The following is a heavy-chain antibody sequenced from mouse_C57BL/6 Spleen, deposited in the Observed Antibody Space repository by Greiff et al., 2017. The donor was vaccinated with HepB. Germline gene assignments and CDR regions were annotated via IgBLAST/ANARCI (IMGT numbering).Heavy chain of an antibody. CDR1: GYTFTSYW. CDR3: ARGDRDY. J-gene: IGHJ2*01. V-gene: IGHV1-69*01. D-gene: IGHD2-14*01. CDR2: IDPSDSYT. Sequence: QVQLQQPGAELVMPGASVKLSCKASGYTFTSYWMHWVKQRPGQGLEWIGEIDPSDSYTNYNQKFKGKSTWTVDKSSSTAYRQLSSLTSEDSAVYYCARGDRDYWGQGTTLTVSS.